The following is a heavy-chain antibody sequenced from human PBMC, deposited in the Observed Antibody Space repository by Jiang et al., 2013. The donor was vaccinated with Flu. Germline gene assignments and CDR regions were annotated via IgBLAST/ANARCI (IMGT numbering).Heavy chain of an antibody. J-gene: IGHJ5*02. CDR2: INPSGGST. D-gene: IGHD1-26*01. Sequence: SGAEVKKPGASVKVSCKASGYTFTSYYMHWVRQAPGQGLEWMGIINPSGGSTSYAQKFQGRVTMTRDTSTSTVYMELSSLRSEDTAVYYCARPLPRRVGATLLRMDGWFDPWGQGTLVTVSS. CDR1: GYTFTSYY. V-gene: IGHV1-46*01. CDR3: ARPLPRRVGATLLRMDGWFDP.